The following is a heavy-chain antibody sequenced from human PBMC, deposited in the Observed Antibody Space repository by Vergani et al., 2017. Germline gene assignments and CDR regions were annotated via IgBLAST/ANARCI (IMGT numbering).Heavy chain of an antibody. V-gene: IGHV4-61*02. CDR3: ARRSGGYYSGGKVHPLRTAFDV. Sequence: QVQLQASGPGRVKPSQTLSLTCTMSGGSISAGYYFWSWIRQPAGKGLEWLGHISASGNASHSPSLKTPLSMSVDTSKNQFSLTVTSVTAADTAIYFCARRSGGYYSGGKVHPLRTAFDVWGHGTVVTVSS. J-gene: IGHJ3*01. D-gene: IGHD2-15*01. CDR2: ISASGNA. CDR1: GGSISAGYYF.